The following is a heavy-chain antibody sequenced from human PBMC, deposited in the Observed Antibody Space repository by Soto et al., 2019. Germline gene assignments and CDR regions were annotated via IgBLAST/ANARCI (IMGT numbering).Heavy chain of an antibody. V-gene: IGHV1-18*04. J-gene: IGHJ5*02. Sequence: QVQLVQSGTEVKKPGASVKVSWKASGYSCTSYALSWVRHAPGQGLEWMGWISTYNGNTNYAQNLQGRVTMTTDISTNTAYMELRSLRSDDTAVYYCARVVGGIPVAGSWNWFDPWGQGTLVTFYS. CDR3: ARVVGGIPVAGSWNWFDP. D-gene: IGHD6-19*01. CDR2: ISTYNGNT. CDR1: GYSCTSYA.